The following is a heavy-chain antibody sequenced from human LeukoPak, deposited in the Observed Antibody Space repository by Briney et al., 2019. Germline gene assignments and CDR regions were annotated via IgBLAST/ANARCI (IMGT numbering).Heavy chain of an antibody. D-gene: IGHD2-15*01. J-gene: IGHJ4*02. CDR1: GGSISSYY. Sequence: PSETLSLTCTVSGGSISSYYWSWIRQPPGKGLEWIGYIYYSGSTNYNPSLKSRVTISVDTSKNQFSLKLSSVTAADTAVYYCARDRWPGYDYWGQGTLVTVSP. CDR2: IYYSGST. V-gene: IGHV4-59*01. CDR3: ARDRWPGYDY.